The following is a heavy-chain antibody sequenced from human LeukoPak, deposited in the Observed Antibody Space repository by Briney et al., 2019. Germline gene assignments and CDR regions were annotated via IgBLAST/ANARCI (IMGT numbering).Heavy chain of an antibody. CDR3: ARYNYNSGWPDAFDI. CDR2: INPNTGGT. J-gene: IGHJ3*02. D-gene: IGHD6-19*01. CDR1: GYTFTGYY. Sequence: ASVTVSCKASGYTFTGYYMHWVRQAPGQGLEWMGFINPNTGGTHYAQKFQGRVTVTGDTSISTAYMELSSLRSDDTAVYYCARYNYNSGWPDAFDIWGQGTMVTVSS. V-gene: IGHV1-2*02.